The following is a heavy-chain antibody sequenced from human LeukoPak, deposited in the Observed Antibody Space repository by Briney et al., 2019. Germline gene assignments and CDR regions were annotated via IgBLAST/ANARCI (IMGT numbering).Heavy chain of an antibody. CDR1: GFTFAKYA. J-gene: IGHJ4*02. Sequence: PGGSLKLSCVGSGFTFAKYAVTWVREAPGKGLEWVSVISGSGNVTYYAESVKGRFTISRDNSKRTLYLQMDSLRADDTAIYYCAKDRAGANWGQGNLVLVSS. V-gene: IGHV3-23*01. CDR2: ISGSGNVT. CDR3: AKDRAGAN.